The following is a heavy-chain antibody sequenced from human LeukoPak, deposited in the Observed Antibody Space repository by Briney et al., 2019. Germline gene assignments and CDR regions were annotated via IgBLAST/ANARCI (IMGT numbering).Heavy chain of an antibody. CDR2: ISGSGGST. CDR3: VRVWGATYGYYYFAMDV. D-gene: IGHD4/OR15-4a*01. J-gene: IGHJ6*02. V-gene: IGHV3-23*01. CDR1: GFTFSSYA. Sequence: PGGSLRLSCAASGFTFSSYAMSWVRQAPGKGLEWVSAISGSGGSTYYADSVKGRFTISRDNSKNTLYLQMNSLRAEDTAVYYCVRVWGATYGYYYFAMDVWGQGTTVTVSS.